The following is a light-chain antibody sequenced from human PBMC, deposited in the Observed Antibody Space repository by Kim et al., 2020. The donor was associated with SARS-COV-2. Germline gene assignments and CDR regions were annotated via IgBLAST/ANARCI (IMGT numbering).Light chain of an antibody. CDR1: NIGSKS. CDR3: QVWDSSSDPVV. Sequence: SYELTQPPSVSVAPGQTARITCGGNNIGSKSVHWYQQKPGQAPVLVIYYDSDRPSGIPERFSGSNSGNTATLTISRVEAGDEADYYCQVWDSSSDPVVFGGGTQLTVL. V-gene: IGLV3-21*04. CDR2: YDS. J-gene: IGLJ2*01.